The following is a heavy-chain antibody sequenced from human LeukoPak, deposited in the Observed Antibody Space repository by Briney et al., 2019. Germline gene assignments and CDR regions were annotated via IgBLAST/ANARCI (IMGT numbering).Heavy chain of an antibody. V-gene: IGHV3-30-3*01. CDR2: ISYDGSNE. CDR3: TMVRGAPT. Sequence: GGSLRLSCAASGFTFSSYAMHWVRQAPGKGLEWVAVISYDGSNEYYADSVKGRFTISRDNSKNTLYLQMNSLRAEDTAVYYCTMVRGAPTWGQGTLVTVSS. D-gene: IGHD3-10*01. CDR1: GFTFSSYA. J-gene: IGHJ4*02.